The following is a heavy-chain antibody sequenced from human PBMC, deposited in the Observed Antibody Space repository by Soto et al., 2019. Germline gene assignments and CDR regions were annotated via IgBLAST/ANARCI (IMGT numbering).Heavy chain of an antibody. J-gene: IGHJ4*02. V-gene: IGHV3-23*01. CDR2: SSGRDEST. CDR1: GFTFSTYA. CDR3: AKDRLSGSYHRYFDS. D-gene: IGHD1-26*01. Sequence: GGSLRLSCAASGFTFSTYAMSWVRQAPGKGLEWVTASSGRDESTYYADSVKGRFTVSRDNSKNTLYLQMSSLRAEDTAVYYCAKDRLSGSYHRYFDSWGQGTLVTVSS.